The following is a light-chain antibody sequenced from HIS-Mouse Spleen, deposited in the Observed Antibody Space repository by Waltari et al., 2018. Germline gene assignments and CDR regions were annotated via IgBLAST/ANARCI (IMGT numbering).Light chain of an antibody. CDR1: SSDAGGYNY. V-gene: IGLV2-11*01. CDR3: CSYAGSSTWV. J-gene: IGLJ3*02. Sequence: QSALTQPRSVSGSPGQSVTISFTGTSSDAGGYNYVSWYQQHPGKAPKLMIYDVSKRPSGVPDRFSGSKSGNTASLTISGLQAEDEADYYCCSYAGSSTWVFGGGTKLTVL. CDR2: DVS.